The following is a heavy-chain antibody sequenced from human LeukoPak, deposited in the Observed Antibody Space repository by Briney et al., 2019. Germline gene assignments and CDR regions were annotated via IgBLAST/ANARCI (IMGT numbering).Heavy chain of an antibody. CDR1: GVTFSSYA. Sequence: GGSLRLSCAASGVTFSSYAMSWVRQAPGKGLEWVSAISGSGGSTYYADSVKGRFTISRDNSKNTLYLQMNSLRAEDTAVYYCARARYYDSSGYYLWYFGYWGQGTLVTVSS. D-gene: IGHD3-22*01. J-gene: IGHJ4*02. CDR2: ISGSGGST. V-gene: IGHV3-23*01. CDR3: ARARYYDSSGYYLWYFGY.